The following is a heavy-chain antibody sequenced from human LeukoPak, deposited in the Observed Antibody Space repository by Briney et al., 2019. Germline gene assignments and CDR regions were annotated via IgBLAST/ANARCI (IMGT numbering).Heavy chain of an antibody. CDR3: ARGVGSGSYRDAFDI. CDR1: GYTFTSYY. V-gene: IGHV1-46*01. D-gene: IGHD3-10*01. CDR2: INPSGGST. Sequence: ASVKVSCKSSGYTFTSYYMHWVRQAPGQGLEWMGIINPSGGSTSYAQKFQGRVTMTRDTSTSTVYMELSSLRSEDTAVYYCARGVGSGSYRDAFDIWGQGTMVTVSS. J-gene: IGHJ3*02.